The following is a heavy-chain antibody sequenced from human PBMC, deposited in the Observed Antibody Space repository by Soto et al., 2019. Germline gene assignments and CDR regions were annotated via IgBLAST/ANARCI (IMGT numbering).Heavy chain of an antibody. Sequence: ASVKVSCKASGYTFTSYYMHWVRQAPGQGLEWMGMINPTGGSTSYAQKFQGRVTMTRDTSTSTVYMELSSLRSEDTAVYYCASIIRPKNWFDPWGQGPLVTVSS. V-gene: IGHV1-46*03. J-gene: IGHJ5*02. CDR1: GYTFTSYY. CDR2: INPTGGST. CDR3: ASIIRPKNWFDP.